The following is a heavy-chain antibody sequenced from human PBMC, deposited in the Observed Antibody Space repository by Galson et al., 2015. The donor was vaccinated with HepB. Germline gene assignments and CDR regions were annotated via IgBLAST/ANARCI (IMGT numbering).Heavy chain of an antibody. CDR1: GYTFTTYY. CDR2: INPSGGRT. CDR3: ARVYGGSYFDY. Sequence: SVKVSCKASGYTFTTYYLHWVRQAPGQGLEWMGMINPSGGRTSYAQKFQGRVTMTRDTSTSTIYMELSSLRSEDTAVYYCARVYGGSYFDYWGQGTLVTVSS. V-gene: IGHV1-46*03. D-gene: IGHD1-26*01. J-gene: IGHJ4*02.